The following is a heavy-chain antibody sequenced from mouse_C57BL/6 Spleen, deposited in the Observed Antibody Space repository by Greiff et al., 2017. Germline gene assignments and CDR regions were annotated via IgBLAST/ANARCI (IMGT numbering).Heavy chain of an antibody. CDR3: ARSYLGYFDY. J-gene: IGHJ2*01. V-gene: IGHV1-55*01. CDR2: IYPGSGST. Sequence: VQLQQPGAELVKPGASVKMSCKASGYTFTSYWITWVKPRPGQGLAWIGDIYPGSGSTNYNEKFKSKATLTVDTSSSTAYMQLSSLTSEDSAVYYCARSYLGYFDYWGQGTTLTVSS. CDR1: GYTFTSYW. D-gene: IGHD4-1*01.